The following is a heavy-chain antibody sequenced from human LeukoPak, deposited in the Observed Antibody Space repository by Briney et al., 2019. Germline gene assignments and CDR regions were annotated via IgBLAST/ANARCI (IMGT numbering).Heavy chain of an antibody. Sequence: PGGSLRLSCAASGFTFSDSAIHWIRQASGKGLEWVGRIRNKPNDYATAYAASVEGRFTISRDDSKNMAYLQMNSLRTEDTAVYYCSRGSEVGTALVNLDYWGQGILVTVCS. J-gene: IGHJ4*02. D-gene: IGHD1-26*01. CDR2: IRNKPNDYAT. V-gene: IGHV3-73*01. CDR1: GFTFSDSA. CDR3: SRGSEVGTALVNLDY.